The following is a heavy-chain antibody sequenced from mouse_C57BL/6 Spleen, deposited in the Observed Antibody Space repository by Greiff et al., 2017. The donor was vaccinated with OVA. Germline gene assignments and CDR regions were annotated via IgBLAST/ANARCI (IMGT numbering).Heavy chain of an antibody. D-gene: IGHD1-1*01. J-gene: IGHJ2*01. CDR1: GYTFTSYT. Sequence: QVQLQQSGAELARPGASVKMSCKASGYTFTSYTMHWVKQRPGQGLEWIGYINPSSGFTKYNQKFKDKATLTADKSSSTAYMQLSSLTSEDSAVYYCARLGGSSRDYWGQGTTLTVSS. CDR2: INPSSGFT. CDR3: ARLGGSSRDY. V-gene: IGHV1-4*01.